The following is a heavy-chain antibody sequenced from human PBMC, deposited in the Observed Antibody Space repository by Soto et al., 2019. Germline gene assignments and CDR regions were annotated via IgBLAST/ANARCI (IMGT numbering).Heavy chain of an antibody. V-gene: IGHV4-34*01. CDR3: ARYYDFWSGYQSRTNNYYYYGMDI. CDR2: INHSGST. D-gene: IGHD3-3*01. Sequence: SETLSLTCAVYGGSFSGHYWSWSRQPPGKGLEWIGEINHSGSTNYNPSLKSRVTISVDTSKNQFSLKLSSVTAADTAVYYCARYYDFWSGYQSRTNNYYYYGMDIRGQGTTVTVSS. J-gene: IGHJ6*01. CDR1: GGSFSGHY.